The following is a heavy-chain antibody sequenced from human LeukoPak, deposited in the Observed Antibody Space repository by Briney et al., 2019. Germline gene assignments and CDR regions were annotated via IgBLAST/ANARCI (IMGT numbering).Heavy chain of an antibody. CDR3: VRDSSPWYYYDRSGSNGFDP. CDR2: IAYDGGNK. J-gene: IGHJ5*02. D-gene: IGHD3-22*01. Sequence: GRSLRLSCAASGFXFSSYAMHWVRQAPGKGLEWVAVIAYDGGNKYYADSVKGRFTISRDNSKNTLFLQMNSLRAEDTAVYYCVRDSSPWYYYDRSGSNGFDPWGQGTLVTVSS. V-gene: IGHV3-30-3*01. CDR1: GFXFSSYA.